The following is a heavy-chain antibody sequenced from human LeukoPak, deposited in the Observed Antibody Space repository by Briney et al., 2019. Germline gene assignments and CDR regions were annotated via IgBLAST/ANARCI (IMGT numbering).Heavy chain of an antibody. D-gene: IGHD1-26*01. CDR2: IKQDGSEM. CDR1: GFTFSNYW. J-gene: IGHJ5*02. Sequence: TGGSLRLSCAASGFTFSNYWMSWVRQAPGKGLEWVANIKQDGSEMYYLDSVKGRFIISRDNAKNSLYLQMNSLRAEDTAVYYCARDRGIVAQFDPWGQGTLVTVSS. V-gene: IGHV3-7*01. CDR3: ARDRGIVAQFDP.